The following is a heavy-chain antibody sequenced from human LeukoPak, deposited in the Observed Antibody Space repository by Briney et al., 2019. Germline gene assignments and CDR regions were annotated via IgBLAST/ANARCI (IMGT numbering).Heavy chain of an antibody. CDR1: GLTVSSYG. D-gene: IGHD3-10*01. J-gene: IGHJ4*02. CDR3: AKYTSGTSYRGLDQ. V-gene: IGHV3-23*01. CDR2: IIGSAVNT. Sequence: GGSLRLSCGASGLTVSSYGMSWVRQAPGKGLEWVSTIIGSAVNTYYADSVKDRFTISRDDSKNTVYLQMNSLRAQDTAVYSCAKYTSGTSYRGLDQWGQGTLVTVSS.